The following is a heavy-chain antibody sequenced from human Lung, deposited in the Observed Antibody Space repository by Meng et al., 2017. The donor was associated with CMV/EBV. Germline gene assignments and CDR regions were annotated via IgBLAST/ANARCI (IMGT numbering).Heavy chain of an antibody. J-gene: IGHJ4*02. CDR1: GGTCSSYA. V-gene: IGHV1-69*05. CDR3: ARGPGELYYFDY. Sequence: KAYGGTCSSYAISGGRQDPGQGLERMGGIITNFGTANYAQKFKGRVKINTEESTSTAYMELSSLRSEDTAVYYCARGPGELYYFDYWGQGTLVTVSS. D-gene: IGHD3-16*01. CDR2: IITNFGTA.